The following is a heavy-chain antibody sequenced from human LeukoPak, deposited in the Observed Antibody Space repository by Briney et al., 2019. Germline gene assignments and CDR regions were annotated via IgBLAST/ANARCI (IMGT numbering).Heavy chain of an antibody. Sequence: GESLKISCKGSGYSFTSYWIGWVRQMPGKGLEWMGIIYPGDSDTRYSPSFQGQVTISADKSISTAYLQWSSLKASDTAMYYCARYDYGDYGVVEYFQHWGQGTLVTVSS. CDR1: GYSFTSYW. D-gene: IGHD4-17*01. CDR3: ARYDYGDYGVVEYFQH. J-gene: IGHJ1*01. V-gene: IGHV5-51*01. CDR2: IYPGDSDT.